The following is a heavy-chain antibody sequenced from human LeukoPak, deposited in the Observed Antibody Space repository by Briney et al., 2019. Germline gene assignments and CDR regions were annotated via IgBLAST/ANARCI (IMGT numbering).Heavy chain of an antibody. CDR3: ARDRGYCSSTSCYEGFDP. CDR1: GYTLTELS. V-gene: IGHV1-24*01. D-gene: IGHD2-2*01. J-gene: IGHJ5*02. CDR2: FDPEDGET. Sequence: ASVKVSCKVSGYTLTELSMHWVRQAPGKGLEWMGGFDPEDGETIYAQKFQGRVTMTEDTSTDTAYMELSSLRSEDTAVYYCARDRGYCSSTSCYEGFDPWGQGTLVTVSS.